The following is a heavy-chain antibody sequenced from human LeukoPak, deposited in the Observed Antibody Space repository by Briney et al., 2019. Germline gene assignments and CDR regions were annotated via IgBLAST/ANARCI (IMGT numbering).Heavy chain of an antibody. J-gene: IGHJ4*02. CDR1: GGSLSSYY. CDR3: ARPLYSSGWYALDY. CDR2: IYYSGST. D-gene: IGHD6-19*01. V-gene: IGHV4-59*01. Sequence: SETLSLTCTVSGGSLSSYYWSWIRQPPGKGLEWIGYIYYSGSTNYNPSLKSRVTISVDTSKNQFSLKLSSVTAADTAVYYCARPLYSSGWYALDYCGQATLVTVPS.